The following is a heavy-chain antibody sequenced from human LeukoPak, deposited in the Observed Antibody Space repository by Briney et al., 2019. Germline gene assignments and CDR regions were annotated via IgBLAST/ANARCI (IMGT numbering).Heavy chain of an antibody. CDR3: ARPLWAGRAVAGLGGFDY. D-gene: IGHD6-19*01. Sequence: GESLKISCKGSGYSFTSYWIGWVRQMPGKGLEWMGIIYPGDSDTRYSPSFQGQVTISADKSISTAYLQWSSVKASDTAMYYCARPLWAGRAVAGLGGFDYWGQGTLVTVSS. CDR2: IYPGDSDT. CDR1: GYSFTSYW. J-gene: IGHJ4*02. V-gene: IGHV5-51*01.